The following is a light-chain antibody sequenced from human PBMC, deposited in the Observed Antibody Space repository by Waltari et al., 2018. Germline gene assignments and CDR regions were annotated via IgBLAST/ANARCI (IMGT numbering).Light chain of an antibody. CDR1: IVTKKY. Sequence: SYELTQPSSVSVSPGQTAKITCSGDIVTKKYVRWFQQKPGRAPGLVIYKDTERPSGIHERFSGSSSGTTVTLTISGAQGEDEAEYYCNCATDDNVRIFGGGTRLTVL. J-gene: IGLJ2*01. CDR3: NCATDDNVRI. V-gene: IGLV3-27*01. CDR2: KDT.